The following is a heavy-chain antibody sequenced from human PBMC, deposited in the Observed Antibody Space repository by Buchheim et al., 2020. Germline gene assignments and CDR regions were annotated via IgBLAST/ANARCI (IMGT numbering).Heavy chain of an antibody. Sequence: VQLLESGGGVVQPGRSLRLSCAASGFTFSSYGMHWVRQAPGKGLEWVAVISYDGSNKYYADSVKGRFTISRDNSKNTLYLQMNSLRAEDTAVYYCAKDRWEDYDFWSGYPRGYFDYWGQGTL. V-gene: IGHV3-30*18. CDR1: GFTFSSYG. CDR2: ISYDGSNK. D-gene: IGHD3-3*01. J-gene: IGHJ4*02. CDR3: AKDRWEDYDFWSGYPRGYFDY.